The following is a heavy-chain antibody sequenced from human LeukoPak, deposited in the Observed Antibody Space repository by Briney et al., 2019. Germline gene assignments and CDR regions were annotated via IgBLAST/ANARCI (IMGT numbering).Heavy chain of an antibody. V-gene: IGHV3-23*01. J-gene: IGHJ3*02. Sequence: GGSLRLSCAASGFTFSSYWMSWVRQAPGKGLEWVSATSGSGVSTYYADSVKGRFSISRDNSKNTLYLQMNSLRADDTALYYCAKDLGFGGPHDAFDIWGQGTMVTVSS. CDR3: AKDLGFGGPHDAFDI. CDR1: GFTFSSYW. CDR2: TSGSGVST. D-gene: IGHD3-10*01.